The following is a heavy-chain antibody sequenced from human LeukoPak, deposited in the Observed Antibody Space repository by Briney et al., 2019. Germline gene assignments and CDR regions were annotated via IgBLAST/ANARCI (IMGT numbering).Heavy chain of an antibody. CDR3: AKDLDSAAFDI. CDR1: GYTFTGYY. CDR2: IRTNTGSP. Sequence: ASVKVSCKASGYTFTGYYMHWVRQAPGQGLEWMGRIRTNTGSPTYAQGFTGRFVFSLDTSVNTAYLQISSLKAEDTAVYCCAKDLDSAAFDIWGQGTMVTVSS. D-gene: IGHD2-15*01. J-gene: IGHJ3*02. V-gene: IGHV7-4-1*02.